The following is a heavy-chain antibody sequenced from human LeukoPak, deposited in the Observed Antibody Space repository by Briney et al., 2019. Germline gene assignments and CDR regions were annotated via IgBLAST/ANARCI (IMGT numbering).Heavy chain of an antibody. CDR2: IKQDGSEK. D-gene: IGHD3-22*01. V-gene: IGHV3-7*01. CDR3: ARDETDYYDSSGYKGN. Sequence: GGSLRLSCAASGFTFSSYWMSWVRQAPGKGLEWVANIKQDGSEKYYVDSVKGRFTISRDNAKNSLYLQMNSLRAEDTAVYYCARDETDYYDSSGYKGNWGQGTLVTVSS. J-gene: IGHJ4*02. CDR1: GFTFSSYW.